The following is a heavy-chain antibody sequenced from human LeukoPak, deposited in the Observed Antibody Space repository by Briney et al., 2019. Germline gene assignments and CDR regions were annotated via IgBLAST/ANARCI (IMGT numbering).Heavy chain of an antibody. CDR1: GGSISSGGYY. CDR2: IYHSGST. CDR3: AREYGWYSSDY. D-gene: IGHD6-13*01. Sequence: MPSETLSLTCTVSGGSISSGGYYWSWIRQPPGKGLEWIGYIYHSGSTYYNPSLKSRVTISVDRSKNQFSLKLSSVTAADTAVYYCAREYGWYSSDYWGQGTLVTVSS. J-gene: IGHJ4*02. V-gene: IGHV4-30-2*01.